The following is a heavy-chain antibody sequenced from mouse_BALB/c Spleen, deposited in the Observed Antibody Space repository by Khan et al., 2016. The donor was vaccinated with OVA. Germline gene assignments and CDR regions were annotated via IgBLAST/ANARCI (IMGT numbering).Heavy chain of an antibody. D-gene: IGHD4-1*01. CDR2: ISYSGST. V-gene: IGHV3-2*02. CDR1: GYSITSDYA. Sequence: EVQLVESGPGLGKPSQSLSLTCTVTGYSITSDYAWNWIRQFPGNKLEWMGYISYSGSTGYNPSLKSRISNTRDTSKSQFFLQLYSVNTKATSTYNGAKEDLTLDYWGQGTTLTVSS. CDR3: AKEDLTLDY. J-gene: IGHJ2*01.